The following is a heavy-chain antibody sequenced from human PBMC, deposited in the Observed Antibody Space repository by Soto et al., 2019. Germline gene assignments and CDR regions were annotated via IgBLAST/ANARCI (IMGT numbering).Heavy chain of an antibody. CDR1: GLTFSDSA. CDR3: TASAYDTFLHF. J-gene: IGHJ4*02. Sequence: GALRVSCSASGLTFSDSAMHWVRQAPGKGLEWVGRIRNKANNYATAYAASVKGRFTISRDDSKNTAHLQMNSLETEDTAAYYCTASAYDTFLHFWAQGSLVTVSS. V-gene: IGHV3-73*01. D-gene: IGHD5-12*01. CDR2: IRNKANNYAT.